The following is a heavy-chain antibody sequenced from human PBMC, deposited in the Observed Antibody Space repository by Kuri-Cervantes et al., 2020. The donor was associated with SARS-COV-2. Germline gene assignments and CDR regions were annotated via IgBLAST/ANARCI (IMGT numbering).Heavy chain of an antibody. Sequence: ASVKVSCKASVYTFTGYYMHWVRQAPGQGLEWMGWINPNSGGTKYAQKFQGRVTMTRDTSISTAYMELSRLRSDDTAVYYCARGKGYCSSTSCYWNRSDAFDIWGQGTMVTVSS. D-gene: IGHD2-2*01. V-gene: IGHV1-2*02. CDR2: INPNSGGT. CDR3: ARGKGYCSSTSCYWNRSDAFDI. J-gene: IGHJ3*02. CDR1: VYTFTGYY.